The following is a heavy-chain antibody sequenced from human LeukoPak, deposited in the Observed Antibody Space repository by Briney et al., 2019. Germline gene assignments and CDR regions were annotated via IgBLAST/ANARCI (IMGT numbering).Heavy chain of an antibody. J-gene: IGHJ4*02. Sequence: SETLSLTCTVSGGSISSSSYYWGWIRQPPGKGLEWIGSIYYSGSTYYNPSLKSRVTISVDTSKNQFSLKLRPVTAADTAVYYCARHVIRLPLGGFDYWGQGTLVTVSS. D-gene: IGHD3-16*01. CDR3: ARHVIRLPLGGFDY. CDR2: IYYSGST. V-gene: IGHV4-39*01. CDR1: GGSISSSSYY.